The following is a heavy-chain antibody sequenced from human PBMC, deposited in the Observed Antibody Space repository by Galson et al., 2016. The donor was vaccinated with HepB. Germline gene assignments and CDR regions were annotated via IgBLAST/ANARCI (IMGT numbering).Heavy chain of an antibody. D-gene: IGHD3/OR15-3a*01. CDR2: ISAYNGNT. CDR3: ARDTFMDWNIDD. CDR1: GYIFTSYG. J-gene: IGHJ4*02. V-gene: IGHV1-18*01. Sequence: SVKVSCKASGYIFTSYGISWVRQAPGQGLEWMGWISAYNGNTNYAQRFQGRVTMTTDTSTSTAYMEVRSLRSDDTAVYYCARDTFMDWNIDDWGQGTLVTVSS.